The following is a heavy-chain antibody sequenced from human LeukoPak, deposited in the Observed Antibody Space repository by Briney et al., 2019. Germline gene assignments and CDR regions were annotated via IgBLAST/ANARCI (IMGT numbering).Heavy chain of an antibody. CDR3: ARARREYSSSWSFDY. Sequence: SVKVSCKASGGTLSSYAISWVRQAPGQGLEWMGGIIPIFGTANYAQKFQGRVTITADESTSTAYMELSSLRSEDTAVYYCARARREYSSSWSFDYWGQGTLVTVSS. J-gene: IGHJ4*02. D-gene: IGHD6-13*01. V-gene: IGHV1-69*13. CDR1: GGTLSSYA. CDR2: IIPIFGTA.